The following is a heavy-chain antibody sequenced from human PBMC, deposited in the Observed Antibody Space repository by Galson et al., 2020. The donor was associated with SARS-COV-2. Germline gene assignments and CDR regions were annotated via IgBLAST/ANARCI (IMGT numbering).Heavy chain of an antibody. J-gene: IGHJ5*02. D-gene: IGHD5-18*01. V-gene: IGHV4-30-4*01. CDR1: GGSISSGDYY. CDR2: MYYSGST. Sequence: ASETLSLTCTVSGGSISSGDYYWSWIRQPPGKGLEWIGYMYYSGSTYDNPSLKSRVNISVDTSKNQFSLKLSSVTAADTAVYYFARDNRVYSYGFATSNWFDPCGQGTLVTVSS. CDR3: ARDNRVYSYGFATSNWFDP.